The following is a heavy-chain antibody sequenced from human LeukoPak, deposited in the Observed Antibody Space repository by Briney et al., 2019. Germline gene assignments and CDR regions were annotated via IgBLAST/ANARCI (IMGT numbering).Heavy chain of an antibody. V-gene: IGHV3-21*01. J-gene: IGHJ4*02. CDR1: GFTFSSYS. D-gene: IGHD6-19*01. CDR3: ATSSIALAGTVDY. CDR2: ISSSSSYI. Sequence: GGSLRLSCAASGFTFSSYSMNWVRQAPGKGLEWVSSISSSSSYIYYADSVKGRFTISRDNAKRSLFLQMNSLRDEDTAVYYCATSSIALAGTVDYWGQGTLVTVSS.